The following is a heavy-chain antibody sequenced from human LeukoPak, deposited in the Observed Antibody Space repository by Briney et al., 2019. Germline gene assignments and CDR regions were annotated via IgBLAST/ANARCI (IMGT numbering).Heavy chain of an antibody. CDR2: ISRSSSYI. J-gene: IGHJ6*03. Sequence: GGSLRLSCAASGFTFSSYSMNWVRQAPGKGLEWVSSISRSSSYIYYADSVKGRFTISRDNAKNSLYLQMNSLRAEDTAVYYCARDLRYFDDYYYYYYMDVWGKGTTVTISS. D-gene: IGHD3-9*01. CDR1: GFTFSSYS. V-gene: IGHV3-21*01. CDR3: ARDLRYFDDYYYYYYMDV.